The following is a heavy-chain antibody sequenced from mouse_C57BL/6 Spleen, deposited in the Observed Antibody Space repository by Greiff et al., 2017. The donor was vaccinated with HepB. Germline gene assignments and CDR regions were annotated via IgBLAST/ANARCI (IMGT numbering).Heavy chain of an antibody. D-gene: IGHD1-1*01. J-gene: IGHJ3*01. V-gene: IGHV1-66*01. CDR2: IYPGSGNT. CDR3: ARSVITTVAPWFAY. Sequence: QVQLKQSGPELVKPGASVKISCKASGYSFTSYYIHWVKQRPGQGLEWIGWIYPGSGNTKYNEKFKGKATLTADTSSSTAYMQLSSLTSEDSAVYYCARSVITTVAPWFAYWGQGTLVTVSA. CDR1: GYSFTSYY.